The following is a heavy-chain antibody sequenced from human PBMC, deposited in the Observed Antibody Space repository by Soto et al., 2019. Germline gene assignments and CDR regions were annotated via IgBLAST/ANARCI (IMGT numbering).Heavy chain of an antibody. V-gene: IGHV3-30-3*01. CDR3: AREVTIVSYYYGMDV. Sequence: GGSLRLSCAASGFTFSSYAMHWVRQAPGKGLEWVAVISYDGSNKYYADSVKGRFTISRDNSKNTLYLQMNSLRAEDTAVYYCAREVTIVSYYYGMDVWGQGTTVTVSS. D-gene: IGHD4-4*01. J-gene: IGHJ6*02. CDR1: GFTFSSYA. CDR2: ISYDGSNK.